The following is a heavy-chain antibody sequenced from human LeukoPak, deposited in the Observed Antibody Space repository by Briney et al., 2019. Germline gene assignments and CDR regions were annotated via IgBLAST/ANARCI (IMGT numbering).Heavy chain of an antibody. CDR1: GGSFSGYY. V-gene: IGHV4-34*01. J-gene: IGHJ4*02. D-gene: IGHD3-22*01. CDR3: ARGRDSSETRNDY. CDR2: INHSGST. Sequence: SETLSLTCAVYGGSFSGYYWSWIRQPPGRGLEWIGEINHSGSTNYNPSLKSRVTISVDTSKNQFSLKLSSVTAADTAVYYCARGRDSSETRNDYWGQGNLVTVSS.